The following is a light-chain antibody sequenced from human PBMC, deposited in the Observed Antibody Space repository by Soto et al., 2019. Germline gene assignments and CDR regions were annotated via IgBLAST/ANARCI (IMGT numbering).Light chain of an antibody. CDR3: SSYTISNTLV. V-gene: IGLV2-14*01. J-gene: IGLJ3*02. Sequence: QSALTQPASASGSPGQSITISCTGTSSDVGNYNFVSWYQQYPGKAPKLMIYEVTNRPSGVSNRFSGSKSGNTASLTISGLQAEDEADYYCSSYTISNTLVFGGGTKLTVL. CDR2: EVT. CDR1: SSDVGNYNF.